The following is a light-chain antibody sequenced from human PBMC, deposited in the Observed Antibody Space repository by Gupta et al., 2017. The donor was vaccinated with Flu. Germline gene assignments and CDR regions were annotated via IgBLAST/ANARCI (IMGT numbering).Light chain of an antibody. CDR2: NVS. Sequence: SYELTQPSSVSVSPGQTARITCSGDVLAKKYARWFQQKPAQAPVLVIYNVSERPAGIPDRFSASCSANTATFPTIAAQVDDDADYYYYPAADTNLLVFGGGTKLTVL. J-gene: IGLJ3*02. CDR1: VLAKKY. V-gene: IGLV3-27*01. CDR3: YPAADTNLLV.